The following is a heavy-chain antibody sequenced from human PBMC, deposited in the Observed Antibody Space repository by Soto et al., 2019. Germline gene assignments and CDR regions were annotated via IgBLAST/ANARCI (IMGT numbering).Heavy chain of an antibody. CDR2: INSNSGDT. V-gene: IGHV1-2*02. CDR3: TRSRDV. J-gene: IGHJ6*02. D-gene: IGHD6-13*01. Sequence: QVQLVQSGTEVKRPGASVKVSCKNSGYTFKLYYMHWVRQAPGQGLEWMGWINSNSGDTYYAQDFQGRVTMTRDRSTTTVYMELNSLRSDDTDVYYWTRSRDVGGQGTTVTVS. CDR1: GYTFKLYY.